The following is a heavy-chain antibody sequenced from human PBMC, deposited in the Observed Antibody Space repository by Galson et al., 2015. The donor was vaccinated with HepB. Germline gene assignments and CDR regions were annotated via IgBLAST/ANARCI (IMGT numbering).Heavy chain of an antibody. CDR1: GFIFSSYA. Sequence: SLRLSCAASGFIFSSYAMNWVRQAPGKGLEWVSGISGSGVTTYYADSVKGRFTISRDNSKNTLYLQMNSLRAEDTAVYYCVKGLGGWSFDLWFRVTLFTVSS. CDR3: VKGLGGWSFDL. V-gene: IGHV3-23*01. J-gene: IGHJ2*01. CDR2: ISGSGVTT. D-gene: IGHD2-15*01.